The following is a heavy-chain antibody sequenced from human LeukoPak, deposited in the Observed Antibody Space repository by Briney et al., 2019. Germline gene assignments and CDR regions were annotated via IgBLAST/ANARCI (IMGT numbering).Heavy chain of an antibody. V-gene: IGHV3-66*01. J-gene: IGHJ3*02. CDR3: ARANWNDDAFDI. CDR2: IYSGGTT. CDR1: GFTVSSNY. D-gene: IGHD1-20*01. Sequence: GGSLRLSCAASGFTVSSNYMSWVGQAPGKGLEWVSVIYSGGTTYYADSVKGRFTISRDNSKNTLYLQMNSLRADDTAVYYCARANWNDDAFDIWGQGTMVTVP.